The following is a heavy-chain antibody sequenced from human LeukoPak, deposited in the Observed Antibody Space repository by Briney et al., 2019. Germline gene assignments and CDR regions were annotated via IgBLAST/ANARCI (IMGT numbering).Heavy chain of an antibody. CDR1: GGSISSYY. D-gene: IGHD6-13*01. J-gene: IGHJ4*02. Sequence: SETLSLTCTVSGGSISSYYWSWIRRPPGKGLEWIGYIYCSGTTNYNPSLKSRVTTSVDTSKNQFSLKLSSVTAADTAVYYCARGVYIAAAQYGYWGQGTLVTVSS. V-gene: IGHV4-59*01. CDR3: ARGVYIAAAQYGY. CDR2: IYCSGTT.